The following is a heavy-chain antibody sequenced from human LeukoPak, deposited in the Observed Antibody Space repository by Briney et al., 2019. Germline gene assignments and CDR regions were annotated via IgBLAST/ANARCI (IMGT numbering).Heavy chain of an antibody. J-gene: IGHJ5*02. V-gene: IGHV4-34*01. D-gene: IGHD2-21*02. CDR2: INHSGST. CDR3: AGHIQIGLRVSRLGWFDP. CDR1: GGSFSGYY. Sequence: PSETLSLTCAVYGGSFSGYYWNWIRQPPGKGLEWIGEINHSGSTNYNPSLKSRVTLSVDTSKNQFSLKLSPVTAADTAVYYCAGHIQIGLRVSRLGWFDPWGQGTLVTVSS.